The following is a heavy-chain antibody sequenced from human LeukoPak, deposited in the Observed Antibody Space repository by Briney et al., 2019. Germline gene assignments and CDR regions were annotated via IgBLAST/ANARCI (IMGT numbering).Heavy chain of an antibody. V-gene: IGHV4-59*07. CDR3: ARGGVLGSGWLFDY. CDR2: IYYSGST. J-gene: IGHJ4*02. Sequence: SDTLSLTCTVSGVSISSYYWSWIRQPPGKGLEWIGYIYYSGSTNYNPSLKSRVTISVDTAKNQFSLKLSSVTAADTAVYYCARGGVLGSGWLFDYWGQGTLVTVSS. CDR1: GVSISSYY. D-gene: IGHD6-19*01.